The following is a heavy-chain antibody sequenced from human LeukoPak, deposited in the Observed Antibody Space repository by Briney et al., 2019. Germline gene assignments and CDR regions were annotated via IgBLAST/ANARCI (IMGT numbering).Heavy chain of an antibody. Sequence: SETLSLTCTVSGGSISSSSYYWGWIRQPPGKGLEWIGSIYHSGSTYYNPSLKSRVTISVDTSKNQSSLKLSSVTAADTAVYYCARDFVVDIVATIRDDYWGQGTLVTVSS. CDR2: IYHSGST. V-gene: IGHV4-39*07. CDR1: GGSISSSSYY. D-gene: IGHD5-12*01. J-gene: IGHJ4*02. CDR3: ARDFVVDIVATIRDDY.